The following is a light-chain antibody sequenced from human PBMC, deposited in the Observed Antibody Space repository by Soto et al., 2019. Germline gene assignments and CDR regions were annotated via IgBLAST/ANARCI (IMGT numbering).Light chain of an antibody. CDR2: EAS. CDR3: QQYNNWPLT. J-gene: IGKJ4*01. Sequence: EIVLTQSPATLSLSPGERXTLSCRASQSVSSYLAWYQQKPGQAPRLLMYEASNRATGIPARFSGSGSGTVVTLTISSLQSEEFAGYYCQQYNNWPLTFGGGTKWIS. V-gene: IGKV3D-15*01. CDR1: QSVSSY.